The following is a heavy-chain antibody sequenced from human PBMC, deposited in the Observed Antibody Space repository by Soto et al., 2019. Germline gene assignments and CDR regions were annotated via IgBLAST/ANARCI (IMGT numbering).Heavy chain of an antibody. D-gene: IGHD2-15*01. CDR1: GFSLSTSGVG. V-gene: IGHV2-5*02. CDR3: AHRRVGDCSGGDVRVFDY. J-gene: IGHJ4*02. Sequence: QITLKESGPTRVKPTQTLALTCNFSGFSLSTSGVGVCWIRQPPGKTLECLGIVYWDDDRSYSPSLKNRMTITKDTPKNEMDLIMTNMDPEDTGTYYCAHRRVGDCSGGDVRVFDYWGQGFLVTVSS. CDR2: VYWDDDR.